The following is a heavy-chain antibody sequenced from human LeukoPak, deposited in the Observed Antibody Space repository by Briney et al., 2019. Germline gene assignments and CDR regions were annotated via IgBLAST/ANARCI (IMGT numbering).Heavy chain of an antibody. CDR3: AKHRVAGTYEF. D-gene: IGHD6-19*01. V-gene: IGHV3-23*01. J-gene: IGHJ4*02. CDR1: GFTFSSYA. CDR2: ISGNSGDT. Sequence: PGGSLRLSCAGSGFTFSSYAMTWVRQAPGKGLEWVSGISGNSGDTKYADSVKGRFTISRDNSKNTVYLQMNSLRAEDTALYYCAKHRVAGTYEFWGQGTLVTVSS.